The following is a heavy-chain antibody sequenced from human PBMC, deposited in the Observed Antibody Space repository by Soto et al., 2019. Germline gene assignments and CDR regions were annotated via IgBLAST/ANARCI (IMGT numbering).Heavy chain of an antibody. Sequence: SETLSLTCTVSGGSISSGGYYWSWIRQHPGKGLEWIGYIYYSGSTYYNPSLKSRVTISVDTSKNQFSLKLSSVTAADTAVYYCARAPYYYGSGSYYKGLPYYYYYMDVWGKGTTVTVSS. D-gene: IGHD3-10*01. V-gene: IGHV4-31*03. J-gene: IGHJ6*03. CDR1: GGSISSGGYY. CDR3: ARAPYYYGSGSYYKGLPYYYYYMDV. CDR2: IYYSGST.